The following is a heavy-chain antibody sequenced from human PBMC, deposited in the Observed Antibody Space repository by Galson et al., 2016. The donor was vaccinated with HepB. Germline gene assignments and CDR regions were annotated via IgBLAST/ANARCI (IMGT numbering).Heavy chain of an antibody. J-gene: IGHJ4*02. CDR1: SGYITNSNY. CDR3: ARLNWSFYFDY. Sequence: ETLSLTCGVSSGYITNSNYWSWVRQPPGKGLEWIGEVSNKGKTNFNPSLASRLSMSFDMSTNEASLKLNFMTAEDTATYFCARLNWSFYFDYWGQGTRVIVSS. CDR2: VSNKGKT. D-gene: IGHD1-1*01. V-gene: IGHV4-4*01.